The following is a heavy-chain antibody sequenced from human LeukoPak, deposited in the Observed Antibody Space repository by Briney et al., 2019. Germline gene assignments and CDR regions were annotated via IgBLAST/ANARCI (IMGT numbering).Heavy chain of an antibody. V-gene: IGHV3-23*01. CDR2: ISGSGDST. CDR1: GFTFSSYA. D-gene: IGHD1-7*01. J-gene: IGHJ1*01. Sequence: GGSLRLSCAASGFTFSSYAMSWVRQAPGKGLEWVSAISGSGDSTYYADSVKGRFTISRDNSKNTLYLQMNSLRAEDTAVYYCANWHYHGSGVLHLWGQGPLVTVSS. CDR3: ANWHYHGSGVLHL.